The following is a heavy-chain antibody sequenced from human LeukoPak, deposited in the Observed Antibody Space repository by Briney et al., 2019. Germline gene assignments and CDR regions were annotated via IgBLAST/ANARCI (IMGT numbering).Heavy chain of an antibody. V-gene: IGHV3-43*02. CDR2: ISGDGGST. Sequence: TGGSLRLSCAASGFTFDDYAMHWVRQAPGKGLEWVSLISGDGGSTYYADSVKGRFTISRDNSKNSLYLQMNSLRTGDTALYYCAKGLGPSYYYGMDVWGQGTTVTVSS. D-gene: IGHD6-19*01. CDR1: GFTFDDYA. J-gene: IGHJ6*02. CDR3: AKGLGPSYYYGMDV.